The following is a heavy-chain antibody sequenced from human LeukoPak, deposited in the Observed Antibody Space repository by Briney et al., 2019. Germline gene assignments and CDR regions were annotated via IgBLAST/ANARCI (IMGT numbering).Heavy chain of an antibody. J-gene: IGHJ4*02. V-gene: IGHV1-18*01. CDR1: GYTFNRYG. Sequence: VASVKVSCKASGYTFNRYGITWMRQAPGQGLEWMGWISGYNGNTNYAQKLQGRVTMTTDTSTSTAYMELRSLRSDDTAMYYCARDYGYGVTVMISDDYWGQGTLVTVSS. CDR2: ISGYNGNT. CDR3: ARDYGYGVTVMISDDY. D-gene: IGHD5-12*01.